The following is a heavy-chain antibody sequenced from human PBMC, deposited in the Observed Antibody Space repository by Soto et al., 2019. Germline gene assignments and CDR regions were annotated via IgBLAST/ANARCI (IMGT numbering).Heavy chain of an antibody. V-gene: IGHV3-66*01. CDR3: ARGGDRYGYGEYYYYGMDV. CDR2: INSGGNT. J-gene: IGHJ6*02. D-gene: IGHD5-18*01. Sequence: EVQLVESGGGLVQPGGSLRLSCAASGFGVSNNYMSWVRQAPGKGLEWVSAINSGGNTYYADSVKGRFTISRDNSKNTVYLQMNSVGAEDTAVYYCARGGDRYGYGEYYYYGMDVWGQGTTVTVSS. CDR1: GFGVSNNY.